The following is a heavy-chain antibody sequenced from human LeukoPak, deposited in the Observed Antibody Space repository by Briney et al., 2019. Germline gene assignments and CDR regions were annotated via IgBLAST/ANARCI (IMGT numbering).Heavy chain of an antibody. J-gene: IGHJ4*02. V-gene: IGHV3-33*06. Sequence: GRSLRLSCAASGFTFSSYGMHWVRQAPGKGLEWVAVIWYDGSNKYYADSVKGRFTISRDNSKNTLYLQMNSLRAEDTPVYYCAKGKWELLSYFDYWGQGTLVTVSS. CDR2: IWYDGSNK. D-gene: IGHD1-26*01. CDR3: AKGKWELLSYFDY. CDR1: GFTFSSYG.